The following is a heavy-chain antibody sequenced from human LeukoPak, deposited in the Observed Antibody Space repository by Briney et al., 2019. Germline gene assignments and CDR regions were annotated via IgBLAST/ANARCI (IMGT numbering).Heavy chain of an antibody. V-gene: IGHV3-33*01. D-gene: IGHD6-19*01. CDR2: IWYDGSNK. J-gene: IGHJ4*02. CDR3: ARESGLAY. CDR1: GFTFSSYG. Sequence: GGSLRLSCAASGFTFSSYGMHWVRQAPGKGLEWVAVIWYDGSNKYCADSVKGRFTISRDNSKNTLYLEMSSLRAEDTAVYYCARESGLAYWGQGTLVTVSS.